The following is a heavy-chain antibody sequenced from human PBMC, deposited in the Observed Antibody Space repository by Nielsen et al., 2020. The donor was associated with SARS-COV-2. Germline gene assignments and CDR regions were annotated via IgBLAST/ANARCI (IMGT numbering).Heavy chain of an antibody. Sequence: ASVKVSCKASGYSFNMYTMNWVRQAPGQGLEWMGWINTKTGDHTYAQGFSGRFVFYVATSVTTAYLQISSLEAEDTAVYYCARKTCGSTSCPFGYWGQGTLVTVSS. V-gene: IGHV7-4-1*02. D-gene: IGHD2-2*01. CDR2: INTKTGDH. J-gene: IGHJ4*02. CDR1: GYSFNMYT. CDR3: ARKTCGSTSCPFGY.